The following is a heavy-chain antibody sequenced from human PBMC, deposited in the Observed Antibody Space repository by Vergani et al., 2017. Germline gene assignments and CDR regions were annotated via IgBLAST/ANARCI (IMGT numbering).Heavy chain of an antibody. V-gene: IGHV4-34*01. CDR1: GGSFSGYY. CDR2: INHSGST. D-gene: IGHD2-21*01. Sequence: QVQLQQWGAGLLKPSEPLSLTCAVYGGSFSGYYWSWIRQPPGKGLEWIGEINHSGSTNYNPALKSRVTISVDTSKNQFSLKLSSVTAADTAVYYCARGLYCGGDCYSRYFDYWGQGTLVTVSS. CDR3: ARGLYCGGDCYSRYFDY. J-gene: IGHJ4*02.